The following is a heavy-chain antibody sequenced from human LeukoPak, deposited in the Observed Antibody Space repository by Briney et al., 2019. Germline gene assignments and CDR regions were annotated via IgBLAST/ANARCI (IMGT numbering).Heavy chain of an antibody. Sequence: GGSLRPSCAASGFTFSSYVMHWVRQAPGKGLEWVANIKIDGNEKYNEDSVRGRFTVSRDNALNSLYLQMNSLRAEDTAMYYCARDHLNDYGDSYFDYWGQGILVTVSS. CDR3: ARDHLNDYGDSYFDY. V-gene: IGHV3-7*01. CDR1: GFTFSSYV. CDR2: IKIDGNEK. D-gene: IGHD4-17*01. J-gene: IGHJ4*02.